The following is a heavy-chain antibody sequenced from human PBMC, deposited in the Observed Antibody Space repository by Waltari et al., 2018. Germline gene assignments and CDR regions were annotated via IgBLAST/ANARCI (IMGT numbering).Heavy chain of an antibody. CDR1: GGSISSYY. V-gene: IGHV4-59*01. Sequence: QVQLQESGPGLVKPSETLSLTCTVSGGSISSYYWSWIRQPPGKGLEWIGYIYYSGSTNYNPSLKSRVTISVDTSKNQFSLKLSSVTAADTAVYYCASWSYDYVWGSYRPFDYWGQGTLVTVSS. J-gene: IGHJ4*02. D-gene: IGHD3-16*02. CDR2: IYYSGST. CDR3: ASWSYDYVWGSYRPFDY.